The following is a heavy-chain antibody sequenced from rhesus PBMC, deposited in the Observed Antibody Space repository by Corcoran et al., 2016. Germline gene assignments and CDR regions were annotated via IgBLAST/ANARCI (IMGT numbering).Heavy chain of an antibody. J-gene: IGHJ6*01. D-gene: IGHD5-12*01. Sequence: QVQLQESGPGVVKPSETLSLTCAVPGGIISSGYCYWSWISQPAGKGLEGIGCIYSDTDPTNNTASRKRRSTMTKVASKHRFSLTLGSVTHTDTAVYSCARDRYSYSDYGLDSWGQGVVVTVSS. CDR3: ARDRYSYSDYGLDS. V-gene: IGHV4S12*01. CDR2: IYSDTDPT. CDR1: GGIISSGYCY.